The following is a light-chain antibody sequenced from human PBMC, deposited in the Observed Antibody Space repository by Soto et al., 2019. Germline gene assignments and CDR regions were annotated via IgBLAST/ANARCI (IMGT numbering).Light chain of an antibody. J-gene: IGLJ1*01. CDR3: SSYAGSNIHYV. Sequence: QSALTQPASVSGSPGQSITISCTGTSSDFGNYNLVSWYQQHPGKVPKLIIYEVTKRPSGVPDRFSGSKSGNTASLTVSGLQAEDEGDYFCSSYAGSNIHYVFGTGTKLTVL. CDR1: SSDFGNYNL. CDR2: EVT. V-gene: IGLV2-14*02.